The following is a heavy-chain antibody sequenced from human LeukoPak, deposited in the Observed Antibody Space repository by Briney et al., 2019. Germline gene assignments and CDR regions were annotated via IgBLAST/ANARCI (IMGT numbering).Heavy chain of an antibody. D-gene: IGHD4-17*01. CDR1: GFTFSSYS. V-gene: IGHV3-23*01. Sequence: GGSLRLSCAASGFTFSSYSMNWVRQAPGKGLEWVSAISGSGGSTYYADSVKGRFTISRDNSKNTLYLQMNSLRAEDTAVYYCAKTPGPFYGDYDWFDPWGQGTLVTVSS. CDR2: ISGSGGST. CDR3: AKTPGPFYGDYDWFDP. J-gene: IGHJ5*02.